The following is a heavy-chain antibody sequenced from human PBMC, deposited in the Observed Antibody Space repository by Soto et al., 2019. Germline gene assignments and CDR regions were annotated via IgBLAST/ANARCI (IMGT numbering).Heavy chain of an antibody. CDR1: GFSLSTSGVG. D-gene: IGHD3-10*01. V-gene: IGHV2-5*01. CDR3: AHTGDYYGSGAWDY. J-gene: IGHJ4*02. Sequence: QITLKESGPTLVKPTQTLTLTFTFSGFSLSTSGVGVGWIRQPPGKALEWLALIYWNDDKRYSPSLNSRLTITKDTSKNQLVLTMTNMDPVDTATYYCAHTGDYYGSGAWDYWGQGTLVTVSS. CDR2: IYWNDDK.